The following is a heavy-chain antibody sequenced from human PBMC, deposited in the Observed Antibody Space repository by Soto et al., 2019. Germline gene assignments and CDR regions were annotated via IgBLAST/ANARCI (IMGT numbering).Heavy chain of an antibody. J-gene: IGHJ4*02. V-gene: IGHV4-59*01. CDR3: ARGRGYSGYDLGY. CDR2: TYYSGST. CDR1: GDSISSYY. D-gene: IGHD5-12*01. Sequence: QVQLQESGPGLVKPSETLSLTCTVSGDSISSYYWNWIRQPPGKGLEWIGYTYYSGSTDYNPSLKSRVTISVDTSKNQFSLKLTSVTAADTAVYYCARGRGYSGYDLGYLGQGTLVTVSS.